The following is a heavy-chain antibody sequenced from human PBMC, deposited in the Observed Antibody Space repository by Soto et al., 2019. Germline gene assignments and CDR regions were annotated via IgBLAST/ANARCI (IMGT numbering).Heavy chain of an antibody. J-gene: IGHJ4*02. Sequence: CAASGFTFSSYAMHWVRQAPGKGLEWVAVISYDGSNKYYADSVKGRFTISRDNSKNTLYLQMNSLRAEDTAVYYCARDRGITGTRSYFDYWGQGTLVTVSS. V-gene: IGHV3-30-3*01. CDR1: GFTFSSYA. CDR3: ARDRGITGTRSYFDY. D-gene: IGHD1-7*01. CDR2: ISYDGSNK.